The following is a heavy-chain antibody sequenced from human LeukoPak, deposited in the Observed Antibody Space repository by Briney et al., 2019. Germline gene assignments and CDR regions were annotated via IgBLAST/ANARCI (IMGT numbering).Heavy chain of an antibody. Sequence: ASVKVSCKASGYTFTSYYMHWVRQAPGQGLEWMGIINPGGGSTSYAQKFQGRVTMTRDTSTSTVYMELSSLRSEDTAVYYCARDVGNVLRFPPYGMDVWGQGTTVTVSS. CDR1: GYTFTSYY. D-gene: IGHD3-3*01. CDR3: ARDVGNVLRFPPYGMDV. CDR2: INPGGGST. V-gene: IGHV1-46*01. J-gene: IGHJ6*02.